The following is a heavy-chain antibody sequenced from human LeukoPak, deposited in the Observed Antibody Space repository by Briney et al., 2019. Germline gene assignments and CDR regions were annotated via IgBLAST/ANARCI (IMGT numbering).Heavy chain of an antibody. D-gene: IGHD3-9*01. CDR3: ARDEFYDILTGYYQNQGFDP. J-gene: IGHJ5*02. CDR1: GFTFSSYW. Sequence: PGGSLRLSCAASGFTFSSYWMSWVRQAPGKGLEWVANIKQDGSEKYYVDSVKGRFTISRDNAKNSLYLQMNSLRAEDTAVYYCARDEFYDILTGYYQNQGFDPWGQGTLVTVSS. V-gene: IGHV3-7*03. CDR2: IKQDGSEK.